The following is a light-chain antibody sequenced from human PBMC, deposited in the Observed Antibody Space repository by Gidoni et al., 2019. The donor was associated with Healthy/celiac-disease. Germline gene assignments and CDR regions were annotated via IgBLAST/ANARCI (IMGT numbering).Light chain of an antibody. CDR1: QSVLYSSNNKNY. Sequence: DIVMPQSPDSLAVSRGERATINCKSSQSVLYSSNNKNYLAWYQQKPGQPPKLLIYWASTRESGVPDRFRGSGSGTDFTLTISSLQAEDVAVYYCQQYYSTPFTFGPXTKVDIK. CDR2: WAS. J-gene: IGKJ3*01. V-gene: IGKV4-1*01. CDR3: QQYYSTPFT.